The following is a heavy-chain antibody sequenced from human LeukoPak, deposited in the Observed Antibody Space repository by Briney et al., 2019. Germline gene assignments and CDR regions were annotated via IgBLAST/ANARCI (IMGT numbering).Heavy chain of an antibody. J-gene: IGHJ4*02. D-gene: IGHD3-3*01. Sequence: PSETLSLTCTVSGGSISSSSYSWGWIRQPPGKGLEWIGSIYYSGSTYYNPSLKSRVTISVDTSKNQFSLKLSSVTAADTAVYYCARHPVIFGVVTIADYWGQGTLVTVSS. V-gene: IGHV4-39*01. CDR3: ARHPVIFGVVTIADY. CDR2: IYYSGST. CDR1: GGSISSSSYS.